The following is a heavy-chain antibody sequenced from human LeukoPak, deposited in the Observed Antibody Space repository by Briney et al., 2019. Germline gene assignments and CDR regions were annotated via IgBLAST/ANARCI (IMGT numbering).Heavy chain of an antibody. V-gene: IGHV4-59*01. CDR3: ARAGLNGYYCYFDY. J-gene: IGHJ4*02. CDR2: IYYSGST. CDR1: GGSISSYY. Sequence: SETLSLTCTVSGGSISSYYWSWIRQPPGKGLEWIGYIYYSGSTNYNPSLKSRVTISVDTSKNQFSLKLSSVTAADTAVYYCARAGLNGYYCYFDYWGQGTLVTVSS. D-gene: IGHD3-22*01.